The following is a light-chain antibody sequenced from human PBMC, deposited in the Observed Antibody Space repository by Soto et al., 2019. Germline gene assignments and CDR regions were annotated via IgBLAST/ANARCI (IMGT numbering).Light chain of an antibody. CDR3: QQYYNTGT. J-gene: IGKJ4*01. CDR1: QSISTS. V-gene: IGKV3-15*01. CDR2: GAS. Sequence: EIVMTQSPATLSVSPGERATLSCRASQSISTSLAWYQQRPGQAPRLLIYGASSRATGIPARFSGSGSGTDFTLTISSLQSEDFAVYYCQQYYNTGTFGGGTKVEIK.